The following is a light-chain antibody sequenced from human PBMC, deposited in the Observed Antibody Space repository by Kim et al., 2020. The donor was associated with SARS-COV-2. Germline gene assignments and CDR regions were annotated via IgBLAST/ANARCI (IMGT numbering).Light chain of an antibody. J-gene: IGKJ4*01. CDR3: MQSLQTPLT. CDR2: LGS. V-gene: IGKV2-28*01. Sequence: DIVMTQSPLSLPVTPGEPASISCRSSQSLLYSNGYNYLDWYLQKPGQSPQLLIYLGSNRASRVPDRFSGSGSGTDFTLKISRVEAEDVGVYYCMQSLQTPLTFGGGTKVDIK. CDR1: QSLLYSNGYNY.